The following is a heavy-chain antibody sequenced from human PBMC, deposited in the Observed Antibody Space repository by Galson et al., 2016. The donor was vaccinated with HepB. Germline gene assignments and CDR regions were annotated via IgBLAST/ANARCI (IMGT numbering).Heavy chain of an antibody. J-gene: IGHJ6*02. Sequence: SLRLSCAASGFTFSNYVMRWIRQAPGTGLEWVSSILESGDVTWHADSAKGRFTVSRDNSKDTLYRQMNSLSAEDTAVYFCARLLGGSNHYYYGMDVWGQGTTVTVSS. CDR1: GFTFSNYV. CDR2: ILESGDVT. V-gene: IGHV3-23*01. CDR3: ARLLGGSNHYYYGMDV. D-gene: IGHD1-1*01.